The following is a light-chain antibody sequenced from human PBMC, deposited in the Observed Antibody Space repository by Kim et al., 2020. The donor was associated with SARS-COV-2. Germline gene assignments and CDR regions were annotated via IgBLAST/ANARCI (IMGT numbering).Light chain of an antibody. J-gene: IGLJ2*01. V-gene: IGLV3-19*01. CDR3: NSRGSNDNVL. Sequence: SSELTQDPAVSVALGQPVRITCQGDSLRSYYATWYQQKPGQAPIVVIYGKNNRPSGIPDRFSGSSSGDTASLTITGTQAGDEADYYCNSRGSNDNVLFGG. CDR2: GKN. CDR1: SLRSYY.